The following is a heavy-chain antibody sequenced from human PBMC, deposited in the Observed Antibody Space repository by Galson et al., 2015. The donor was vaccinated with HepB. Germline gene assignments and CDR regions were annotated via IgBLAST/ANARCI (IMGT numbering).Heavy chain of an antibody. J-gene: IGHJ4*02. CDR2: ISPSNGNT. CDR1: GYTFINYD. CDR3: PRVVRAGAPYFDY. D-gene: IGHD4-23*01. V-gene: IGHV1-18*01. Sequence: SVKVSCKGSGYTFINYDISWVRQAPGQGLEWMGWISPSNGNTNYAQNFQGRVTMTTDTSTSTAYMELRSLRSDDTAMYYCPRVVRAGAPYFDYWGQGTLVSVSS.